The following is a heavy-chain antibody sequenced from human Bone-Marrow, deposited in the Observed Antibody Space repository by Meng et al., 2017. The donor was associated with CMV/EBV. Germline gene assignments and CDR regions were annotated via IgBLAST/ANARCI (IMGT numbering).Heavy chain of an antibody. Sequence: GGSLRLSCVSSGSTFSTYAMSWVRQAPGKGLEWVAAVSGGDGTTYYADSVKGRFTISRDNSKNTVYLQMKSLRAEDTAIYYCAKSWSGWPYDAFDVWDQGTMVTVSS. J-gene: IGHJ3*01. D-gene: IGHD3-3*01. V-gene: IGHV3-23*01. CDR3: AKSWSGWPYDAFDV. CDR2: VSGGDGTT. CDR1: GSTFSTYA.